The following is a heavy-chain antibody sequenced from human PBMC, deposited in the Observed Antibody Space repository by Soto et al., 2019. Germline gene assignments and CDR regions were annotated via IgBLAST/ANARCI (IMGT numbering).Heavy chain of an antibody. CDR3: ARDLTVRGVAGRYYYYYMDV. J-gene: IGHJ6*03. Sequence: GASVKVCCKASGYTFTSYGISWVRPAPGQGLEWMGWISAYNGNTNYAQKLQGRVTMTTDTSTSTAYMELRSLRSDDTAVYYCARDLTVRGVAGRYYYYYMDVWGKGTTVTVSS. V-gene: IGHV1-18*01. CDR1: GYTFTSYG. CDR2: ISAYNGNT. D-gene: IGHD3-10*01.